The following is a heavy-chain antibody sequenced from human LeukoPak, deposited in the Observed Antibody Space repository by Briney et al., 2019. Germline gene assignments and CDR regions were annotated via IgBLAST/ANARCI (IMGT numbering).Heavy chain of an antibody. CDR3: AVPLYYYDSSGYHPALAYYYYGMDV. V-gene: IGHV1-18*01. J-gene: IGHJ6*02. CDR2: ISAYNGNT. D-gene: IGHD3-22*01. CDR1: GYTFTSYG. Sequence: ASVTVSFKGSGYTFTSYGISWVGQAPGQGGEGMGWISAYNGNTNYAQKLQGRVTMTTDTSTSTAYMELRSLRSDDTAVYYCAVPLYYYDSSGYHPALAYYYYGMDVWGQGTTVTVSS.